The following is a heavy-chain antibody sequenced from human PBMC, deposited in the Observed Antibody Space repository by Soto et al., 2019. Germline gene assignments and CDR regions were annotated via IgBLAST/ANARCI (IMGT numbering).Heavy chain of an antibody. CDR2: IIPIFGTA. J-gene: IGHJ6*02. D-gene: IGHD3-22*01. CDR3: AREDYYDSSGYHKKPRYYYSMDV. CDR1: GGTFSSYA. V-gene: IGHV1-69*01. Sequence: QVQLVQSGAEVKKPGSSVKVSCKASGGTFSSYAISWVRQAHGQGLEWMGGIIPIFGTANYAQKFQGRVTITADESTSKAYMELSSLRSEDTAVYYCAREDYYDSSGYHKKPRYYYSMDVWGQGTTVTVSS.